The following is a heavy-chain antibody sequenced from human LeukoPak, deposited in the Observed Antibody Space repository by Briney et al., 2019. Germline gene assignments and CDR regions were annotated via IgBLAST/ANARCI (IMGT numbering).Heavy chain of an antibody. J-gene: IGHJ4*02. V-gene: IGHV3-74*01. CDR2: INSDGSST. D-gene: IGHD3-16*02. Sequence: GGSLRLSCAASGFIFSSYWKHWVRQAPGKGLVWVSRINSDGSSTSYADSVKGRFTISRDNAKNTLYLQMNSLRAEDTAVYYCASMITFGGVIVAPGGQGTLVTVSS. CDR3: ASMITFGGVIVAP. CDR1: GFIFSSYW.